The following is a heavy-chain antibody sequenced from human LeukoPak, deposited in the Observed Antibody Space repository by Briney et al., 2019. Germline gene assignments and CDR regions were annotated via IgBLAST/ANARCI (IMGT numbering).Heavy chain of an antibody. V-gene: IGHV3-21*01. Sequence: GGSLRLSCAASGFTVSSYGMTWVRQAPGKGLEWVSAISTTDTSAQYAESVRGRFTISRANAKNTLYLHMNSQRVEDTAVYYCARDWSADVTYYGADVWGQGTTVTVSS. CDR2: ISTTDTSA. J-gene: IGHJ6*02. D-gene: IGHD6-13*01. CDR1: GFTVSSYG. CDR3: ARDWSADVTYYGADV.